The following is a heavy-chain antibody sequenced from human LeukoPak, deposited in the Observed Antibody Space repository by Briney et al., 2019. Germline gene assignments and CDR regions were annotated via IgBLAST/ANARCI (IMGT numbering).Heavy chain of an antibody. J-gene: IGHJ1*01. CDR2: INHSGST. D-gene: IGHD6-19*01. CDR3: ATQNNGVYSSGWSAVGLAYFQH. Sequence: PSETLSLTCTVSGGSISSYYWSWIRQPPGKGLEWIGEINHSGSTNYNPSLKSRVTISVDTSKNQFSLKLSSVTAADTAVYYCATQNNGVYSSGWSAVGLAYFQHWGQGTLVTVSS. V-gene: IGHV4-34*01. CDR1: GGSISSYY.